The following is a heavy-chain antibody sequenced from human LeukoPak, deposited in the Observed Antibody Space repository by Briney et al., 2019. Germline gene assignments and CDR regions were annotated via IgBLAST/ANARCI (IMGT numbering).Heavy chain of an antibody. CDR2: INSDGSGT. Sequence: GGSLRLSCAASGFTFSSYWMHWVRQTPGKGLVWVSGINSDGSGTRYADSVKGRFTISRDNAKNTLYLQMNSLRAEDTAVYYCARVSGWNPFDYWGQGTLVTVSS. D-gene: IGHD1-1*01. V-gene: IGHV3-74*01. J-gene: IGHJ4*02. CDR1: GFTFSSYW. CDR3: ARVSGWNPFDY.